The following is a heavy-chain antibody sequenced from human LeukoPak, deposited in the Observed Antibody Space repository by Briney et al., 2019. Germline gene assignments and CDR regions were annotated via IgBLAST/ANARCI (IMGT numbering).Heavy chain of an antibody. CDR1: GFTFDDYG. Sequence: GGSLRLSCAASGFTFDDYGMSWVRQAPGKGLEWVSGINWNGGSTGYADSVKGRFTISRDNAKNFLYLQMNSLRAEDTALYYCARDLYCGGDCYSGYFDYWGQGTLVTVSS. CDR3: ARDLYCGGDCYSGYFDY. D-gene: IGHD2-21*02. J-gene: IGHJ4*02. CDR2: INWNGGST. V-gene: IGHV3-20*04.